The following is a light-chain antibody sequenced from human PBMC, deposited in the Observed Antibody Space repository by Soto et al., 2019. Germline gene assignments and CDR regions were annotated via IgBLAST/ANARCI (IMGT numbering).Light chain of an antibody. CDR2: LAS. J-gene: IGKJ1*01. CDR1: QAVNTR. Sequence: EIVLTQSPATLSSFPGDRVTLSCRASQAVNTRLAWYQHKPGQAPRLLIYLASNRAAGVPARFSGSGSGTDFTLSISDVEPEDFGGYYCHQRQSWRRTFGQGTTGDIK. CDR3: HQRQSWRRT. V-gene: IGKV3D-11*01.